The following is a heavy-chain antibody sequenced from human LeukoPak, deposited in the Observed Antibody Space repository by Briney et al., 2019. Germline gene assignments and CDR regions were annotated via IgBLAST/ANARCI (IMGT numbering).Heavy chain of an antibody. CDR2: IYYSGST. V-gene: IGHV4-31*03. CDR3: ARGEATMVRGVD. Sequence: SETLSLTCTVSGGPISSGGYYWSWIRQHPGKGLEWIGYIYYSGSTYYNPSLKSRVTISVDTSKNQFSLKLSSVTAADTAVYYCARGEATMVRGVDWGQGTLVTVSS. D-gene: IGHD3-10*01. CDR1: GGPISSGGYY. J-gene: IGHJ4*02.